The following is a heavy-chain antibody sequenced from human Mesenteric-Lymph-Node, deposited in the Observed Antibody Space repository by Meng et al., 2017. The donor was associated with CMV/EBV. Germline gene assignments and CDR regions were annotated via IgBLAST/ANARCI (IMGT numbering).Heavy chain of an antibody. CDR1: VTSISKSSYS. CDR2: VHHSGTT. CDR3: ARRGNYDSDYSEY. J-gene: IGHJ4*02. D-gene: IGHD3-22*01. V-gene: IGHV4-39*01. Sequence: GPVLVMPSDTRALSWIVAVTSISKSSYSWTWSRQPPGKGLECIGSVHHSGTTYYNPSLKGRLTISVDTSANLFSLRLTTVTAADTATYYCARRGNYDSDYSEYWGQGTLVTVSS.